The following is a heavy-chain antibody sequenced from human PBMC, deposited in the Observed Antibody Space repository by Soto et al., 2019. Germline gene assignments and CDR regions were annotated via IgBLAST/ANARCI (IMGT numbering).Heavy chain of an antibody. J-gene: IGHJ3*02. Sequence: QVQLQESGPGLVKPSETLSLTCTVSGGSISSYYWSWIRQPPGKGLEWIGYIYYSGSTNYNPSLTSRVTISVDTSKNQFSLKLSSVTAADTAVYYCARESATRGAFDIWGQGTMVTVSS. V-gene: IGHV4-59*01. CDR3: ARESATRGAFDI. CDR2: IYYSGST. D-gene: IGHD1-26*01. CDR1: GGSISSYY.